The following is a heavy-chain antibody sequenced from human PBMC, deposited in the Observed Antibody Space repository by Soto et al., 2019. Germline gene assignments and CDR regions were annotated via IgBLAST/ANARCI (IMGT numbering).Heavy chain of an antibody. V-gene: IGHV3-30-3*01. CDR1: GFGFSGYS. D-gene: IGHD5-18*01. Sequence: GGALRLSCLASGFGFSGYSMHWVRQAPGKGLDWVAVIKHDGSEIYYADSVKGRFTISKDDSKNTLHLQMNALRVDDTALYYCVRVGWGYSYGNGMDGWGQGTTVTVSS. CDR2: IKHDGSEI. CDR3: VRVGWGYSYGNGMDG. J-gene: IGHJ6*02.